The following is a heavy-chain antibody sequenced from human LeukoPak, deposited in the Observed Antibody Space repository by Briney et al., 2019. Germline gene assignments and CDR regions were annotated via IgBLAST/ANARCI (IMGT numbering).Heavy chain of an antibody. D-gene: IGHD5-18*01. J-gene: IGHJ4*02. CDR1: GFTFSGYG. CDR2: ISSSSSYI. V-gene: IGHV3-21*01. CDR3: ARGGIAMVDY. Sequence: GGFLRLSCAASGFTFSGYGINWVRQAPGEGLEWVSSISSSSSYIYYADSVKGRFTISRDNAKTSLYLQMNSLRAEDTAVYYWARGGIAMVDYWGQGTLVTVSS.